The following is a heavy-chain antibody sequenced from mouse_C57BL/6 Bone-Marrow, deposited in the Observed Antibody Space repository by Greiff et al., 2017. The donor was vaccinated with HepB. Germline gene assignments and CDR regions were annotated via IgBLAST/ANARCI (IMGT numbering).Heavy chain of an antibody. CDR2: INPSSGYT. CDR1: GYTFTSYW. J-gene: IGHJ2*01. Sequence: QVHVKQSGAELAKPGASVKLSCKASGYTFTSYWMHWVKQRPGQGLEWIGYINPSSGYTKYNQKFKDKATLTADKSSSTAYMQLSSLTYEDSAVYYCASILTGTYYFDYWGQGTTLTVSS. D-gene: IGHD4-1*01. CDR3: ASILTGTYYFDY. V-gene: IGHV1-7*01.